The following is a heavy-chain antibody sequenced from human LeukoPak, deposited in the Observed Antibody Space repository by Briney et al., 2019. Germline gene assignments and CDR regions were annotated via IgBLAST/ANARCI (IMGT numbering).Heavy chain of an antibody. CDR2: IYYSGTT. CDR1: GGSISSGDYY. D-gene: IGHD6-13*01. CDR3: ARRSSSWKSWFDP. J-gene: IGHJ5*02. Sequence: SETLSLTCTVSGGSISSGDYYWSWVRQPPGKGLEWIGYIYYSGTTNYNPSLKSRVTMSVDMSKNQFSLKLSSVTAADTAVYYCARRSSSWKSWFDPWGQGTLVTVSS. V-gene: IGHV4-61*08.